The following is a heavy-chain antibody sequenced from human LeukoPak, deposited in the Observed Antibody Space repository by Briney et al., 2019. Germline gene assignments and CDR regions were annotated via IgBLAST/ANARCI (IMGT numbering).Heavy chain of an antibody. CDR1: GFTFSSWA. CDR3: AREGSDILTGYFDY. Sequence: GGSLRLSCAASGFTFSSWAMHWVRQAPGKGLEWVTMISYDGSNKYYADSVKGRFTISRDNSKNTVSLQLNSLRAEDTAVYYCAREGSDILTGYFDYWGQGTLVTVSS. D-gene: IGHD3-9*01. J-gene: IGHJ4*02. CDR2: ISYDGSNK. V-gene: IGHV3-30-3*01.